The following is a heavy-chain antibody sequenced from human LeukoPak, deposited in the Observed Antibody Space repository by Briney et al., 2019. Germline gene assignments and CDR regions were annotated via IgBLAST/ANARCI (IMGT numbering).Heavy chain of an antibody. CDR2: ISAYNGNT. D-gene: IGHD6-19*01. J-gene: IGHJ4*02. CDR1: GYTFTSYE. V-gene: IGHV1-18*01. CDR3: ARHSIGWSFYFDY. Sequence: ASVKVSCKASGYTFTSYEISWERQAPGQGLEWMAWISAYNGNTNYAQNLQGRVTMTTDTSTSTAYMELRSLRSDDTAVYYCARHSIGWSFYFDYWGQGTLVTVSS.